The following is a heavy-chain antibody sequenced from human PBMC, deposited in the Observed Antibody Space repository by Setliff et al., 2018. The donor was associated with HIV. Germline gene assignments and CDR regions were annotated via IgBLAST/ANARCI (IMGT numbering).Heavy chain of an antibody. V-gene: IGHV3-48*03. J-gene: IGHJ3*02. CDR1: GFIFTHYE. CDR3: ARESAMYYYDSSGYYYDAFDI. CDR2: ITRSGNNV. Sequence: PGGSLRLSCAASGFIFTHYEMNWVRQTPGKGLEWVAYITRSGNNVFYAHSVKGRFTISRDNARNSLFLQMNSLRAEDTAVYYCARESAMYYYDSSGYYYDAFDIWGQGTMVTVSS. D-gene: IGHD3-22*01.